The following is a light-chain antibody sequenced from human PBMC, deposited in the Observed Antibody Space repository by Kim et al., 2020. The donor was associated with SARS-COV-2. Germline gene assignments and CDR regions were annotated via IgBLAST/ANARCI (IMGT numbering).Light chain of an antibody. CDR3: NSRDSNDNVV. CDR1: SLRSYY. Sequence: VALGQTVRITCQGDSLRSYYATWFQQKPRQAPILVIYGKNNRPSGIPDRFSGSSSGNTASLTITKTQAGDEADYYCNSRDSNDNVVFGGGTQLTVL. J-gene: IGLJ2*01. V-gene: IGLV3-19*01. CDR2: GKN.